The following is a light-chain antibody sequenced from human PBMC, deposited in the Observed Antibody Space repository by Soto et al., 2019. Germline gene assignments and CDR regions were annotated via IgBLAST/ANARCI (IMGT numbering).Light chain of an antibody. CDR3: QQYGRSPWT. J-gene: IGKJ1*01. CDR1: QRVSSNY. CDR2: GAS. Sequence: EIMLTQSPGTLSLSPGERATLSCRASQRVSSNYVAWFQQKTGQAPRLLIHGASERATGIPDRFSGSGSGTDFTLTISGLEPEDFAVYYCQQYGRSPWTFGQGTKVDIK. V-gene: IGKV3-20*01.